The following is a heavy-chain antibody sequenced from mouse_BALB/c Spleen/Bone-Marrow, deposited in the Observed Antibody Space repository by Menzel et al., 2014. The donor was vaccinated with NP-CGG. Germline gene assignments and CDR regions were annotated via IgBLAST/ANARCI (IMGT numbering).Heavy chain of an antibody. J-gene: IGHJ3*01. Sequence: QVQLKESGAELVRPGTSVKISCKASGYAFTNYWLGWVKQRPGHGPEWIGDIYPGSGNTYYNEKFKGKATLTADKSSSTAYMQLSSLTSEDSAVYFCARLRGYSQAWFAYWGQGTLVTVSA. CDR2: IYPGSGNT. CDR3: ARLRGYSQAWFAY. V-gene: IGHV1-63*01. CDR1: GYAFTNYW. D-gene: IGHD2-3*01.